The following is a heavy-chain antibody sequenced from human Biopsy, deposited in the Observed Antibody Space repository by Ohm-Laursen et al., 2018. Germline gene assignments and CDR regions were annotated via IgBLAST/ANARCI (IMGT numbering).Heavy chain of an antibody. CDR3: ATAAYAPPYFDL. Sequence: SLRLSCSASGVTLGGYAMHWVRQAPGKGLEWVSSITGGGNYINYADSVRGRFTISRDNSKNSVYLVMSSLRAEDTAVYFCATAAYAPPYFDLWGRGTVVTVSS. D-gene: IGHD4-17*01. V-gene: IGHV3-21*06. CDR2: ITGGGNYI. J-gene: IGHJ4*02. CDR1: GVTLGGYA.